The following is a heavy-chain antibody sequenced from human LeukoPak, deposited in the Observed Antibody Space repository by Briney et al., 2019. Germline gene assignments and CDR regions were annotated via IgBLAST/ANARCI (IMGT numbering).Heavy chain of an antibody. CDR1: GFTFSSYS. CDR3: ARADSSGYYAFDI. CDR2: ISSSSSYI. D-gene: IGHD3-22*01. Sequence: GGSLRLSCAASGFTFSSYSMNWVRQAPGKGLEWVSSISSSSSYIYYADSVKGRFTISRDNAKNSLYLQMNSLRAEDTAVYYCARADSSGYYAFDIWGQGTMVTVAS. J-gene: IGHJ3*02. V-gene: IGHV3-21*01.